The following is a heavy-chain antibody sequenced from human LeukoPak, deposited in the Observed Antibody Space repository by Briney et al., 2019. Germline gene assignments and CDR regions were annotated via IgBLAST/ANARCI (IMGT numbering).Heavy chain of an antibody. CDR3: VRGVVGAIYFDY. CDR2: ISSNGDST. CDR1: GFTFSSYA. V-gene: IGHV3-64*01. J-gene: IGHJ4*02. D-gene: IGHD1-26*01. Sequence: GGSLRLSCAASGFTFSSYAMSWVRQAPGKGLEYVSAISSNGDSTYYVNSVKGRFTISRDNSKNTLYLQMGSLRSEDMAVYYCVRGVVGAIYFDYWGQGTLVTVSS.